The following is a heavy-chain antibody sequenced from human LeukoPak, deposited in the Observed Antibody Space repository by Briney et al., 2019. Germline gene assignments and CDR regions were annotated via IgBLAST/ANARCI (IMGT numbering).Heavy chain of an antibody. Sequence: GGSLRLSWAASGFTVSSNYMSWVRQAPGRGLEWVSVIYSGGSTYYAASVKGRFTISRDNSKNTLFLQMNSLRAGDTAVYYCARGTVKMVFYWGQGSQVTVSS. J-gene: IGHJ4*02. V-gene: IGHV3-66*01. CDR3: ARGTVKMVFY. D-gene: IGHD2-8*02. CDR1: GFTVSSNY. CDR2: IYSGGST.